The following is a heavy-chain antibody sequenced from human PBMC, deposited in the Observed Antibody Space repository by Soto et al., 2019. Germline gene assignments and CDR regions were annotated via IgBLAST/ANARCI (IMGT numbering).Heavy chain of an antibody. V-gene: IGHV4-39*02. CDR3: AGEPKGGPAAGAIEI. CDR2: IYYSGTT. D-gene: IGHD6-25*01. J-gene: IGHJ3*02. Sequence: SDTLSQTCNISGDAITSTSYFWGWNGQPPGKGLEWSGSIYYSGTTYYNPSLKSRVTISVDRSKNQFSLKLSSVTAADTAVYFCAGEPKGGPAAGAIEIWGQGTMVT. CDR1: GDAITSTSYF.